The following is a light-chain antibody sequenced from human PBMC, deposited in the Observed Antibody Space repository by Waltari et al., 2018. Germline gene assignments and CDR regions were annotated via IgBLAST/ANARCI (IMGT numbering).Light chain of an antibody. V-gene: IGKV2-30*01. CDR1: QSLVFSDGHTY. Sequence: DVVMTQSPLSLSVTLGQPASISCRSSQSLVFSDGHTYLNWFQQRPGQSPRRLIYKASNRDSGVPDRFSGSGSGTDFTLKISRVEAEDVGVYYCMQGTHWPMYTFGQGTKLEIK. CDR3: MQGTHWPMYT. CDR2: KAS. J-gene: IGKJ2*01.